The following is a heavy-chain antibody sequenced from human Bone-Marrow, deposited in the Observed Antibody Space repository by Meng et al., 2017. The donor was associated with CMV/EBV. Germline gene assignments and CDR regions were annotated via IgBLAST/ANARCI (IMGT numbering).Heavy chain of an antibody. J-gene: IGHJ1*01. CDR3: ARDRPTLLYLAEYFQH. V-gene: IGHV3-30*02. CDR2: IRYEGSRK. D-gene: IGHD2-2*02. Sequence: GGSLRLSCAASGFNISQFGMHWVRQAPGKGLEWVAFIRYEGSRKYEAESVRGRFTISRDNSKNTLYLQMNSLRAEDTAVYYCARDRPTLLYLAEYFQHWGQGTLVTVSS. CDR1: GFNISQFG.